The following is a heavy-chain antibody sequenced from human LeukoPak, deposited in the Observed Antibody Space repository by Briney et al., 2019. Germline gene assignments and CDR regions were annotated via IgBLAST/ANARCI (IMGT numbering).Heavy chain of an antibody. V-gene: IGHV4-39*01. D-gene: IGHD6-19*01. J-gene: IGHJ4*02. CDR1: GGPISSSSYY. CDR3: ARHGSIAVAGHFDY. Sequence: SETLSLTCTVSGGPISSSSYYWGWIRQPPGKGLEWIGSIYYSGSTYYNPSLKSRVTISVDTSKNQFSLKLSSVTAADTAVYYCARHGSIAVAGHFDYWGQGTLVTVSS. CDR2: IYYSGST.